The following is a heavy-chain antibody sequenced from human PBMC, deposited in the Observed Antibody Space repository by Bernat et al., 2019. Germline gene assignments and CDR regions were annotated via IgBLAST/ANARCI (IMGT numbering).Heavy chain of an antibody. J-gene: IGHJ4*02. CDR3: ARGGRWAGSTCSSRRGGYFDY. CDR2: INHGGST. D-gene: IGHD2-15*01. V-gene: IGHV4-34*02. Sequence: QVRLEQRGAGLLKSSETLSLTCYVYGGSLSGYYWSWIRQPPGKGLEWIGEINHGGSTNYNPSLKSRVTISVDTSNNQFSLRLDSVTAADTAVYYCARGGRWAGSTCSSRRGGYFDYWGQGALVTVSS. CDR1: GGSLSGYY.